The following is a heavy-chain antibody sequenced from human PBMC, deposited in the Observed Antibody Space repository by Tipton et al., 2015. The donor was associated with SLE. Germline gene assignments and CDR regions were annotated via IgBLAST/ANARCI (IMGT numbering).Heavy chain of an antibody. CDR2: ASYSGST. CDR1: GGSMGNYF. CDR3: ARAERLTLIADASTHYSYYMDV. D-gene: IGHD3-22*01. J-gene: IGHJ6*03. V-gene: IGHV4-59*01. Sequence: TLSLTCTVSGGSMGNYFWSWIRQPPGKGLDWIGFASYSGSTNYNPSLTSRVTISVDTAKNQFSLKLTSVTAADTAVYYCARAERLTLIADASTHYSYYMDVWGKGTTVTVSS.